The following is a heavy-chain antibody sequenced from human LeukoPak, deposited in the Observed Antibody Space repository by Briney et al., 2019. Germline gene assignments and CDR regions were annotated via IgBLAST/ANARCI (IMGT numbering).Heavy chain of an antibody. V-gene: IGHV3-23*01. CDR1: GFTFSSYA. D-gene: IGHD6-6*01. CDR3: AKDFRYSSSSLGAFDI. J-gene: IGHJ3*02. CDR2: ISGSGGST. Sequence: GGSLRLSCAASGFTFSSYAMSWVRQAPGKGLEWVSAISGSGGSTYYADSVKGRFTISRDNSKNTLYLQMNSLRAEDTAVYYCAKDFRYSSSSLGAFDIWGQGAMVTVSS.